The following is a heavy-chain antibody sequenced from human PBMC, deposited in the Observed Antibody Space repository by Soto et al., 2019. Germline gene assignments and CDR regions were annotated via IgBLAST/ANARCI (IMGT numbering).Heavy chain of an antibody. J-gene: IGHJ4*02. Sequence: SQTLSLTCALSVDSVSSNNAAWNCIRQSPSRGLEWLGRTYYRSQWYNDYAVSVKSRITNIADTSKNQFSLQQNSETPEDTAVYYCERGGGPPCNRGQGTLGTVSS. CDR2: TYYRSQWYN. V-gene: IGHV6-1*01. CDR3: ERGGGPPCN. D-gene: IGHD4-4*01. CDR1: VDSVSSNNAA.